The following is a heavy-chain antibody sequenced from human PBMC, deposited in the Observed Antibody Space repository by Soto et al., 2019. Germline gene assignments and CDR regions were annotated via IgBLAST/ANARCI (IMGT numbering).Heavy chain of an antibody. CDR1: GGTFSSYA. D-gene: IGHD3-22*01. V-gene: IGHV1-69*01. J-gene: IGHJ4*02. Sequence: QVQLVQSGAEVKKPGSSVKVSCKASGGTFSSYAISWVRQAPGQGLEWMGGIIPIFGTANYAQKFQGRVTITADESTSTAYMELSSLRSEDTAVYYRAGHPYYYDSSGYYPPDYWGQGTLVTVSS. CDR3: AGHPYYYDSSGYYPPDY. CDR2: IIPIFGTA.